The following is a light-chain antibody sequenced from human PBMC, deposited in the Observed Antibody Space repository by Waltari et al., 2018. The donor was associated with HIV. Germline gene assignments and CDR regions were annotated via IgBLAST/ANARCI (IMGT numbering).Light chain of an antibody. CDR2: GAS. CDR1: QDITDY. CDR3: QQYSEYPIT. V-gene: IGKV1-8*01. Sequence: AIRLTQSPSSLSASTGDRVTITCRASQDITDYLAWFQQKPAKAPQLLIYGASSLESGAPLRFSGSGSGTNFSLTSSCLQSEDFATYYCQQYSEYPITFGQGTRLEVK. J-gene: IGKJ5*01.